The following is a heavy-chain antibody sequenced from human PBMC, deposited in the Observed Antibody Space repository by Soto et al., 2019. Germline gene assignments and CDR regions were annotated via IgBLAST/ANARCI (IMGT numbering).Heavy chain of an antibody. Sequence: QVQLVESGGGVVQAGRSLRLSCAASGFTFSSYGMHWVRQAPGKGLEWVAVISYDGSNKYYADSVKGRFTISRDNSKNTLYLQMNSLRAEDTAVYYCAKDDYVWGSYRPFDYWGQGTLVTVSS. D-gene: IGHD3-16*02. CDR2: ISYDGSNK. CDR3: AKDDYVWGSYRPFDY. J-gene: IGHJ4*02. CDR1: GFTFSSYG. V-gene: IGHV3-30*18.